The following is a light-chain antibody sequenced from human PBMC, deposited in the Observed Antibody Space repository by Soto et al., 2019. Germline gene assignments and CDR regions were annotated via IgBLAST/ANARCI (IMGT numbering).Light chain of an antibody. J-gene: IGKJ4*01. CDR2: DAS. CDR1: QSVGSY. CDR3: QQYGSSPPGLT. V-gene: IGKV3-20*01. Sequence: EIALIQSPATLSLSPGERSTLSCRASQSVGSYLAWYQHKPGQAPRLLISDASNRATGIPARFSGSGSETDFTLTISRLEPEDFAVYYCQQYGSSPPGLTFGGGTKVDI.